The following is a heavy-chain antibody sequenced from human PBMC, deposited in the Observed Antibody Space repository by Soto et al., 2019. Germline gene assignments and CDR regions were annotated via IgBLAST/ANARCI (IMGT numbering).Heavy chain of an antibody. CDR3: TTVFDC. CDR2: IDGGGTGT. D-gene: IGHD4-17*01. J-gene: IGHJ4*02. V-gene: IGHV3-74*01. CDR1: AFTLTNYW. Sequence: GEYRRHPYGGSAFTLTNYWMHWVRQVPGKGLVWVSRIDGGGTGTSYSDSVRGRFTISRDNAENTLYLQMFSLRGEDTAAYYSTTVFDCWRQG.